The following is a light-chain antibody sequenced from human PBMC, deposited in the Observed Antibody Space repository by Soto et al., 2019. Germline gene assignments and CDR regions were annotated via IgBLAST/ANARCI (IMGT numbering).Light chain of an antibody. CDR2: DAS. CDR3: QQYSHLVT. Sequence: IQMTQSPSTLSAPVGDRVTITCQASQTISTLLAWFQHKPGKAPNLLIYDASNLESGVPSRFSGSGSGTEFTLTIGSLQSDDSATYFCQQYSHLVTFGQGTKLEIK. V-gene: IGKV1-5*01. J-gene: IGKJ2*01. CDR1: QTISTL.